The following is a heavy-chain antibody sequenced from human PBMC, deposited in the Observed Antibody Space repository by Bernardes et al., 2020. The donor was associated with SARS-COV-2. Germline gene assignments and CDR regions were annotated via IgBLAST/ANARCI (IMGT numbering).Heavy chain of an antibody. CDR2: ISNDGSIK. J-gene: IGHJ4*02. D-gene: IGHD1-7*01. Sequence: SCKTSGFTFSSSAMHWVRQAPGKGPEWVAVISNDGSIKYYTDSVKGRFTISRDNSKNTLYLLMNSLRTDDTAVYYCTRGLELELITWFDYWGQGTLVTVSS. V-gene: IGHV3-30-3*01. CDR1: GFTFSSSA. CDR3: TRGLELELITWFDY.